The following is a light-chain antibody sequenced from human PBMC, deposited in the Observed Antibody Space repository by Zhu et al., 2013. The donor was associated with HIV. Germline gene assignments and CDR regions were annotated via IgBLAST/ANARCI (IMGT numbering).Light chain of an antibody. V-gene: IGKV1-39*01. CDR3: VQFHTYPIT. CDR1: QSISNY. CDR2: AGF. Sequence: DIQMTQSPSSLSASVGDRVTITCRASQSISNYLNWYQQKPGKAPNLLIYAGFSLQSGVPSRFSGSGSGADFSLTITNLQPEDFATYFCVQFHTYPITFGQGTRLDIK. J-gene: IGKJ5*01.